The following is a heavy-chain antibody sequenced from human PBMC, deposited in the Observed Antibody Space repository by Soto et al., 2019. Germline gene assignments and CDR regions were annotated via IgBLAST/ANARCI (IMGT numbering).Heavy chain of an antibody. CDR2: AYYSGNT. Sequence: QLQESGPGLVKPSETLSLTCRVSGDSISSSDYYRGWIRQSPGAGLEWIGSAYYSGNTYYNPSLRGRVTISVDTSKNSFSVKLRSVTASDTAVYYCARHCTGSSCYGLFFWGQGALVTVSS. CDR3: ARHCTGSSCYGLFF. CDR1: GDSISSSDYY. D-gene: IGHD1-1*01. J-gene: IGHJ4*02. V-gene: IGHV4-39*01.